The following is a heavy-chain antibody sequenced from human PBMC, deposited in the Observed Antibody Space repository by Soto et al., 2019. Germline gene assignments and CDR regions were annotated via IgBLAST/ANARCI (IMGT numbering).Heavy chain of an antibody. CDR3: ARDRYPFDY. D-gene: IGHD1-26*01. Sequence: EVQLVESGGGLIQPGGSLRLSCAASGFTVSSNYMRWVRQAPGKGLEWVSVIYSGGSTYYADTVQGRFTISRDNSKNTLYLQMYSLRAEHTAVYYCARDRYPFDYWGQGTLVTVSS. CDR1: GFTVSSNY. V-gene: IGHV3-53*01. J-gene: IGHJ4*02. CDR2: IYSGGST.